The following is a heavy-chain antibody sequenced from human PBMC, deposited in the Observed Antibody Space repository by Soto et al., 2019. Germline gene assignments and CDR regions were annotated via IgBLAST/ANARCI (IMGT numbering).Heavy chain of an antibody. V-gene: IGHV3-48*02. D-gene: IGHD6-13*01. Sequence: EVQLVESGGGLVQPGGSLRLSCAATGFSFGRYAMNWVRQPPGKGLEWVAYISASSTNIDYADSVKGRFTVSRENTQNSLSLQMNSLRDEDTAVYFCASDASLGQHLVSHFDNWGQGTLVNVSS. CDR2: ISASSTNI. CDR1: GFSFGRYA. CDR3: ASDASLGQHLVSHFDN. J-gene: IGHJ4*02.